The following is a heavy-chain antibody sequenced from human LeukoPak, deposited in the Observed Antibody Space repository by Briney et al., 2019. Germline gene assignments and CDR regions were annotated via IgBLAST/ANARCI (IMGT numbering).Heavy chain of an antibody. CDR3: ASLSGSYFEAPNFDY. V-gene: IGHV4-39*01. J-gene: IGHJ4*02. CDR2: IYYSGST. Sequence: SETLSLTCTVSGGSISSSSYYWGWFRQPPGKGLEWIGSIYYSGSTYYNPSLKSRVTISVDTSKNQFSLKLSSVTAADTAVYYCASLSGSYFEAPNFDYWGQGTLVTVSS. D-gene: IGHD1-26*01. CDR1: GGSISSSSYY.